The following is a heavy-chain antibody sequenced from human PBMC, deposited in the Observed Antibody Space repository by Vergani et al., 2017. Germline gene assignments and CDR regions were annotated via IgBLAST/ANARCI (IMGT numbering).Heavy chain of an antibody. J-gene: IGHJ3*01. Sequence: QVQLQESGPGLVKPSETLSLTCTVSGGSISSYYWSWIRQPPGKGLEWIGYIYYSDSTNYNPSLKSRVPISVDTSKNQFSLKLSSVTAADTAVYYCAREVTCSSTSCYSGTFAFWHQGTMVTVSS. CDR1: GGSISSYY. D-gene: IGHD2-2*01. V-gene: IGHV4-59*01. CDR3: AREVTCSSTSCYSGTFAF. CDR2: IYYSDST.